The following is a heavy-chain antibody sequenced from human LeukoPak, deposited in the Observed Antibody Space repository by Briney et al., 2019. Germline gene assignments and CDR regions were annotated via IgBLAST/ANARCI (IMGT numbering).Heavy chain of an antibody. CDR3: ARDPYSGSYGDYYYYYMDV. CDR2: INSDGSYT. D-gene: IGHD1-26*01. J-gene: IGHJ6*03. V-gene: IGHV3-74*01. CDR1: GFTFSSSW. Sequence: GGSLRLSCAASGFTFSSSWMHWVRQAPGKGLVWVSRINSDGSYTSYADSVKGRFTISRDNAKNSLYLQMNSLRAEDTAVYYCARDPYSGSYGDYYYYYMDVWGKGTTVTISS.